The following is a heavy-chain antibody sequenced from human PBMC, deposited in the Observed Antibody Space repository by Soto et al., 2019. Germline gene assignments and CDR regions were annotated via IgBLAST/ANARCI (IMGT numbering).Heavy chain of an antibody. J-gene: IGHJ4*02. CDR1: GFTFTSHG. CDR3: ARDYLYDSSGCIDY. CDR2: IWYDGGSK. Sequence: QVRLVESGGGVVQPGRSLRLSCATSGFTFTSHGMHGVRQAPGKGLEWVAVIWYDGGSKYYADSVRGRFTISRDNSENTLYLHMNSLRAEDTATYYCARDYLYDSSGCIDYWGQGTLVTVSS. D-gene: IGHD3-22*01. V-gene: IGHV3-33*01.